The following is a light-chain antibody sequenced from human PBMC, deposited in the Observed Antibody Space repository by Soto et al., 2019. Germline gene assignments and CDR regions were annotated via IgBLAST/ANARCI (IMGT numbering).Light chain of an antibody. J-gene: IGKJ1*01. V-gene: IGKV3-20*01. CDR3: QHFGNSLWT. CDR2: GAS. CDR1: QSVASRN. Sequence: IVLTQSPGTLSLSTGERATLSCRASQSVASRNLAWYQQKSGQAPRLLIYGASSRAIHTPDRFSGSGSGTDFTLTISGLEPEDFAVYYCQHFGNSLWTFGQGTKVDI.